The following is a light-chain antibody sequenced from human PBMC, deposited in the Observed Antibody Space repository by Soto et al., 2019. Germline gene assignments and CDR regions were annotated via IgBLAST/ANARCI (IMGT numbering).Light chain of an antibody. J-gene: IGKJ5*01. CDR2: AAF. V-gene: IGKV1-9*01. CDR1: QGVSSY. CDR3: QQLKSYPIT. Sequence: DIQLTQSPSFLSASVGDRVTITCRASQGVSSYLAWYQQKPGKAPNLLIYAAFTLQSGVPSRFSGSGSGTEFTLTISSPQPEDFATYYCQQLKSYPITFGQGTRLEIK.